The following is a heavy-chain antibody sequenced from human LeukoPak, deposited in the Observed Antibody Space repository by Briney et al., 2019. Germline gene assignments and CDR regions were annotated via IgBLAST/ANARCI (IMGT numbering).Heavy chain of an antibody. CDR2: FYHSGST. D-gene: IGHD1-26*01. Sequence: SETLSLTCTVSGGSISSSSYYWGWIRQPPGKGLEWIGSFYHSGSTNYNPSLKSRVTILVDKSKNQFSLKLSSVTAADTAVYYCARDKREPRYAFDIWGQGTMVTVSS. CDR1: GGSISSSSYY. J-gene: IGHJ3*02. V-gene: IGHV4-39*07. CDR3: ARDKREPRYAFDI.